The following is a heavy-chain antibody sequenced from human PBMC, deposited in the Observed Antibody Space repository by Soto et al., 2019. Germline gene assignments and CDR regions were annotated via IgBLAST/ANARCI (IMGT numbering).Heavy chain of an antibody. Sequence: QVQLVQSGAEVKKPGASVKVSCKASGYTFTSYAMHWVRQAPGQRLEWMGWINAGNGNTKYSQKFQGRVTITRDTSANTADMELSSLRSEDTAVYYCARGPGGPDGPGDYWGQGTLVTVSS. V-gene: IGHV1-3*01. CDR1: GYTFTSYA. CDR2: INAGNGNT. D-gene: IGHD2-15*01. CDR3: ARGPGGPDGPGDY. J-gene: IGHJ4*02.